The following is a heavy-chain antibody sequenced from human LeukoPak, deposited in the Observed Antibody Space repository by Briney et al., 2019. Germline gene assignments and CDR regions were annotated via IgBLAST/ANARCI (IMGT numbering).Heavy chain of an antibody. J-gene: IGHJ4*02. V-gene: IGHV3-53*01. D-gene: IGHD4-17*01. Sequence: GGSLRLSCAASGVTVSSNYMSWVRQAPGKGLEWVSVIYSGGSTYYADSVKGRFTISRDNSKNTLYLQMNSLRAEDTAVYYCARAVTYGDYAADYWGQGTLVTVSS. CDR2: IYSGGST. CDR1: GVTVSSNY. CDR3: ARAVTYGDYAADY.